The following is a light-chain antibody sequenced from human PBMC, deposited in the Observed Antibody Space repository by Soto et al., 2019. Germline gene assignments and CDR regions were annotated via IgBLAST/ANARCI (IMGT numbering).Light chain of an antibody. CDR2: GAT. Sequence: EIVLTQSPGTLSLSPGERAALSCRASETVSNNYLAWYQQKPGQAPRLLMNGATNRATGIPDRFSGSGSGTEFTLTISRLEPEDFAVFYCQQYGSSPYTFGQGTKVDIK. CDR1: ETVSNNY. V-gene: IGKV3-20*01. J-gene: IGKJ2*01. CDR3: QQYGSSPYT.